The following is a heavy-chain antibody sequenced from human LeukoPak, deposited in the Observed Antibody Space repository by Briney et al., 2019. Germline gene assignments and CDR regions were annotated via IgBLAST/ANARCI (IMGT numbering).Heavy chain of an antibody. D-gene: IGHD1-7*01. J-gene: IGHJ5*02. CDR2: IRYDGSNK. CDR1: GFTFSSYG. Sequence: GGSLRLSCAASGFTFSSYGMHWVRQAPGKGLEWVAFIRYDGSNKYYADSVKGRFTISRDNSKNTLYLQMNSLGAEDTAVYSCAKGITGTTISWFDPWGQGTLVTVSS. CDR3: AKGITGTTISWFDP. V-gene: IGHV3-30*02.